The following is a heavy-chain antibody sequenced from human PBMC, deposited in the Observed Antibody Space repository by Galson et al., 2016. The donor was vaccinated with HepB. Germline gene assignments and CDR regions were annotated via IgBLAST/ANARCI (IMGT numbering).Heavy chain of an antibody. CDR3: TRSLTGSYDFWGAIYNYYAMDV. Sequence: QSGAEVTKPGESLQISCRGSGYSFGRYWIGWVRQMPAKGLAWMGIISPGVFDTRYSPPFQGQVTISVDKSIITAYLQWGSLTASDTAMYYCTRSLTGSYDFWGAIYNYYAMDVWGQGTTVTVS. CDR2: ISPGVFDT. CDR1: GYSFGRYW. V-gene: IGHV5-51*01. J-gene: IGHJ6*02. D-gene: IGHD3-3*01.